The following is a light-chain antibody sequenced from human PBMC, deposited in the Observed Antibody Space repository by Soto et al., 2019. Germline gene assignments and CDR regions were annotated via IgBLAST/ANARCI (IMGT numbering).Light chain of an antibody. Sequence: DIRMTQSPPSLSASVGDKITITCRANQGINNFLAWYHQKPGEVPKLLMYDASTLQSGASSRFSGSGSGTGFTLPNHSLPPEDVGSYYCQRYDSVPRTFGQGTKVEVK. J-gene: IGKJ1*01. CDR2: DAS. V-gene: IGKV1-27*01. CDR3: QRYDSVPRT. CDR1: QGINNF.